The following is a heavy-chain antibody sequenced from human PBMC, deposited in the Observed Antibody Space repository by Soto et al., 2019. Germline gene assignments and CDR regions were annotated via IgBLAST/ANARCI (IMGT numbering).Heavy chain of an antibody. CDR2: ISYDGSNK. CDR3: ARVSLEWADLFDAFDI. CDR1: GFTFSSYA. Sequence: PGGSLRLSCAASGFTFSSYAMHWVRQAPGKGLEWVAVISYDGSNKYYADSVKGRFTISRDNSKNTLYLQMNSLRAEDTAVYYCARVSLEWADLFDAFDIWGQGTMVTVSS. J-gene: IGHJ3*02. V-gene: IGHV3-30-3*01. D-gene: IGHD3-3*01.